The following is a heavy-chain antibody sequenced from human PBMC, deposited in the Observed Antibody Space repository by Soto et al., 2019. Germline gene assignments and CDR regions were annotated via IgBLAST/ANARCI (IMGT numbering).Heavy chain of an antibody. D-gene: IGHD2-15*01. J-gene: IGHJ4*02. CDR1: GFTFRNYW. CDR2: INRDGSDS. V-gene: IGHV3-7*03. Sequence: PGGSLRLSCAASGFTFRNYWMTWVRQAPGKGLEWVANINRDGSDSYCVDSLKGRLTISRDNAKSSVYLQMNSLRAQDTASYYCAHLWVVEADDFDYWGQGALVTVS. CDR3: AHLWVVEADDFDY.